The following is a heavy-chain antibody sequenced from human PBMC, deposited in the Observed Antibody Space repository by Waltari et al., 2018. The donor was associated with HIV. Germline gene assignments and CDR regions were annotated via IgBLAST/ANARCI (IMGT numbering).Heavy chain of an antibody. CDR1: GGTLSNYP. CDR3: ARDREMCSVDLCYNPSTY. Sequence: QVQLVQSGAEGKKPGSSVQVSCKAPGGTLSNYPFTWVRQAPGQGPEWLGRIIPSGGITNYGQKFQGRVTSNADISTSTVYRELSSLSSEDTAVYYCARDREMCSVDLCYNPSTYWGQGTLVTVSS. CDR2: IIPSGGIT. J-gene: IGHJ4*02. D-gene: IGHD2-8*02. V-gene: IGHV1-69*04.